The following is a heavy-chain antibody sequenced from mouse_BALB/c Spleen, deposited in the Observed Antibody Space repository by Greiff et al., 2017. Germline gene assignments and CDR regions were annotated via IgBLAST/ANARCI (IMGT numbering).Heavy chain of an antibody. CDR1: GFNIKDYY. CDR2: IDPENGDT. D-gene: IGHD4-1*01. J-gene: IGHJ4*01. Sequence: VQLQQSGAELVRSGASVKLSCTASGFNIKDYYMHWVKQRPEQGLEWIGWIDPENGDTEYAPKFQGKATMTADTSSNTAYLQLSSLTSEDTAVYYCTNWGYAMDYWGQGTSVTVSS. V-gene: IGHV14-4*02. CDR3: TNWGYAMDY.